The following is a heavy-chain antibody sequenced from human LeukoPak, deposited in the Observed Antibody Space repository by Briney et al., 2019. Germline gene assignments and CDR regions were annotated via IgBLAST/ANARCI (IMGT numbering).Heavy chain of an antibody. CDR1: GGSISSYY. V-gene: IGHV4-59*08. J-gene: IGHJ4*02. CDR2: IYYSGST. D-gene: IGHD2-2*01. CDR3: SRLAYCSSTSCYPHY. Sequence: KPSETLSLTCTVSGGSISSYYWSWIRQPPGKGLEWIGYIYYSGSTNYNPSLKSRVTISVDMSENQFSLKLRFVTAADTARYYCSRLAYCSSTSCYPHYWGQGALVTVSS.